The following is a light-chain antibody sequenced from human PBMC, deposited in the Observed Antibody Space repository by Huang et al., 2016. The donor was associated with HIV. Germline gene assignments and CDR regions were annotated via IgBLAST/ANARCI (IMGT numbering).Light chain of an antibody. V-gene: IGKV3-15*01. Sequence: EIVMTQSPATLSVSPGERATLSCRASQSGSSNLAWYQQNPGQAPRLLIYSASTRATGIPARFSGSGSGTEFTLTISSLQSEDFAVYYCQQYNNWPPLTFGGGTKVEIK. CDR3: QQYNNWPPLT. J-gene: IGKJ4*01. CDR2: SAS. CDR1: QSGSSN.